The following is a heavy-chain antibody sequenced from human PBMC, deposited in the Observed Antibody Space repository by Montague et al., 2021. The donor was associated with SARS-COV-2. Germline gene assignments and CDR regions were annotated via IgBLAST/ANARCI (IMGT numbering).Heavy chain of an antibody. Sequence: TLSLTCTVSGGSISYGSYFWTWIRQPSGKGLEWIGRIHTSGXTXYXXXXKXRVAISVDTSKNQFSLKLSSVAAADTAVYYCARVGRGSSWYEVAFDIWGQGTMVTVSS. D-gene: IGHD6-13*01. V-gene: IGHV4-61*02. CDR3: ARVGRGSSWYEVAFDI. CDR1: GGSISYGSYF. CDR2: IHTSGXT. J-gene: IGHJ3*02.